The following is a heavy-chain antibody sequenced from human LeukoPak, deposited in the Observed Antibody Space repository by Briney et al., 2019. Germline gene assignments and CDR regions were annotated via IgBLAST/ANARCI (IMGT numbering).Heavy chain of an antibody. J-gene: IGHJ6*03. D-gene: IGHD6-6*01. CDR3: ARAGSSSPAHYYYYMDV. Sequence: SETLSLTCTVSGGSISSYYWSWIRQPAGKGLEWIGRIYTSGSTNYNPSLKSRGTTSVDKSTNQSSLKLSSLTPADTAVYYCARAGSSSPAHYYYYMDVWGKGTTVTVSS. V-gene: IGHV4-4*07. CDR1: GGSISSYY. CDR2: IYTSGST.